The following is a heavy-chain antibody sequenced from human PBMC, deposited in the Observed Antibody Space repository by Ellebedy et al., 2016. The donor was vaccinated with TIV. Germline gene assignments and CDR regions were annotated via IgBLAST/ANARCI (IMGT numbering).Heavy chain of an antibody. CDR3: VRDGAYGDYSPGYYGMDV. CDR1: GFTFTSYW. J-gene: IGHJ6*02. V-gene: IGHV3-7*03. CDR2: INQDGSRI. Sequence: GGSLRLSCAASGFTFTSYWMSWVRQAPGKGLEWVANINQDGSRIYYVDSVKGRFTISRDNAKNSVYPRMNTLRVEDTAVYHCVRDGAYGDYSPGYYGMDVWGQGTTVTVSS. D-gene: IGHD3-22*01.